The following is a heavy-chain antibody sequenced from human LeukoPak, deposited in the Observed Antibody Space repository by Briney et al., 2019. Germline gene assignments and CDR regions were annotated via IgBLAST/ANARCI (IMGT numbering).Heavy chain of an antibody. J-gene: IGHJ6*02. CDR3: TRLGGCTNGVCYTLHYYYGMDV. CDR2: ISAYNGNT. Sequence: ASVKVSCTASGYTFTSYGISWVRQAPGQGLERMGWISAYNGNTNYAQKLQGRVTMTTDTSTSTAYMELRSLRSDDTAVYYCTRLGGCTNGVCYTLHYYYGMDVWGQGTTVTVSS. V-gene: IGHV1-18*01. CDR1: GYTFTSYG. D-gene: IGHD2-8*01.